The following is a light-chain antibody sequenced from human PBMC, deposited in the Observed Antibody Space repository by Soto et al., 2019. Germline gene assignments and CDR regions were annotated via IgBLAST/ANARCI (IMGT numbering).Light chain of an antibody. CDR2: WAS. Sequence: DIVMTQSPDSRAVSLGERATINCKSSQSVLYSSNNKNYLAWYQQKPGQPPKLLIYWASTRESGVPDRFSGSGSGTDFTLTISSLQAEDVAVYYCQQYYSTVTFGQGTKLEIK. CDR3: QQYYSTVT. J-gene: IGKJ2*01. V-gene: IGKV4-1*01. CDR1: QSVLYSSNNKNY.